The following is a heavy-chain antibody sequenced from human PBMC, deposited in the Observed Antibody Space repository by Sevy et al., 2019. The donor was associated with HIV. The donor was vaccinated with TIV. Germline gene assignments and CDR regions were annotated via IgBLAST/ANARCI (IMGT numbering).Heavy chain of an antibody. V-gene: IGHV3-48*01. CDR2: ISSSTI. D-gene: IGHD5-12*01. J-gene: IGHJ6*02. CDR1: GFTFNIFS. Sequence: GGSLRLSCAASGFTFNIFSINWVRQAPGKGLEWVSYISSSTIYYADSVKGRLTISRDNAKNSLSLQMNSLRAEDTAVYYCAREGGYTDQGMDVWGQWTTVTVSS. CDR3: AREGGYTDQGMDV.